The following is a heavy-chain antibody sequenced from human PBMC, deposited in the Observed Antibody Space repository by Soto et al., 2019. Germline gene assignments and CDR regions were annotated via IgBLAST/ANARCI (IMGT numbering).Heavy chain of an antibody. CDR3: ARSYCSSTSCYPVYYYYYYGMDV. Sequence: PSETLSLTCIVSGGSITSYHWSWIRQFPGKGLEWIAYTSYTGNTNYNPSLQSRVTISMDTSKNQLSLKLTSMTAADTAVYYCARSYCSSTSCYPVYYYYYYGMDVWGQGTTVTVSS. CDR2: TSYTGNT. D-gene: IGHD2-2*01. V-gene: IGHV4-59*01. J-gene: IGHJ6*02. CDR1: GGSITSYH.